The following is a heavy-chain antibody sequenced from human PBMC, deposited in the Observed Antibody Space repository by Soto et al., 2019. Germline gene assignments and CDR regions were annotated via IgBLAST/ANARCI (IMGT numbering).Heavy chain of an antibody. Sequence: KPSETLSLTCTVSGGSISSGGYYWSWIRQHPGKGLEWIGYIYYSGSTYYNPSLKSRVTISVDTSKNQFSLKLSSVTAADTAVYYCARGGRVRYNWFDPWGQGTLVTVSS. J-gene: IGHJ5*02. D-gene: IGHD3-16*01. CDR1: GGSISSGGYY. CDR2: IYYSGST. CDR3: ARGGRVRYNWFDP. V-gene: IGHV4-31*03.